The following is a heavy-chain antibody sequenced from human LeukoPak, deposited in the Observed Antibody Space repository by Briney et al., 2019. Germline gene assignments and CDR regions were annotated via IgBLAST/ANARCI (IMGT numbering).Heavy chain of an antibody. D-gene: IGHD1-26*01. V-gene: IGHV3-11*01. CDR1: GFTFSDYY. Sequence: PGGSLRLSCAASGFTFSDYYMSWIRQAPGKGLEWVSYISSSGSTIYYADSVKGRFTTSRDNAKNSLYLQMTSLRAEDTAVYYCARDIGDYYYGMDVWGQGTTVTVSS. CDR3: ARDIGDYYYGMDV. J-gene: IGHJ6*02. CDR2: ISSSGSTI.